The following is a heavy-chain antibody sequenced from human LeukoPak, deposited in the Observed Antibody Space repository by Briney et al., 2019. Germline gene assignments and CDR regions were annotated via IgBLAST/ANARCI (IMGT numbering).Heavy chain of an antibody. Sequence: ASVKVSCKASGYTFTSYGISWVRQAPGQGLERMGWISAYNGNTNYAQKLQGRVTMTTDTSTSTAYMELRSLRSDDTAVYYCATDIAAAGPNAFDYWGQGTLVTVSS. J-gene: IGHJ4*02. D-gene: IGHD6-13*01. CDR1: GYTFTSYG. CDR2: ISAYNGNT. V-gene: IGHV1-18*01. CDR3: ATDIAAAGPNAFDY.